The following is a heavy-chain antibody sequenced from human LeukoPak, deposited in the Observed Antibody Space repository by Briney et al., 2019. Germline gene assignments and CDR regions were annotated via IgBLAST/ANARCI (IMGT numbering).Heavy chain of an antibody. CDR3: ARVGAYDSSGSKYYFDY. CDR1: GYTFTSYY. CDR2: INPSGGST. Sequence: ASVKLSCKAAGYTFTSYYIHCVRQAPGQGLEWLRIINPSGGSTSYAQKFQGKVTMTRDTSTSTVYMELSSLRSEDTAVYYCARVGAYDSSGSKYYFDYWGQGTLVTVSS. J-gene: IGHJ4*02. D-gene: IGHD3-22*01. V-gene: IGHV1-46*01.